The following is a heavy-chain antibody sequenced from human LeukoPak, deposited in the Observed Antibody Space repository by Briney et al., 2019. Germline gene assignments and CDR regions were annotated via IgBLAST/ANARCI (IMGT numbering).Heavy chain of an antibody. CDR2: INHSGST. V-gene: IGHV4-34*01. J-gene: IGHJ4*02. CDR3: ARGSSTSCYCY. CDR1: GFTFSSYA. D-gene: IGHD2-2*01. Sequence: AGGSLRLPCAASGFTFSSYAMSWIRQPPGKGLEWIGEINHSGSTNYNPSLKSRVTISVDTSKNQFSLKLSSVTAADTAVYYCARGSSTSCYCYWGQGTLVTVSS.